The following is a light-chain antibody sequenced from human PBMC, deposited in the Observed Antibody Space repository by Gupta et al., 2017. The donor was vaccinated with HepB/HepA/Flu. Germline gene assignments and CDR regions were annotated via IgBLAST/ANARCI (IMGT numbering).Light chain of an antibody. V-gene: IGKV3-20*01. CDR3: RQYGSSPLT. CDR1: QSVSSSY. CDR2: GAS. Sequence: EIVLTQSPGTLSLSPGERVTLSCRASQSVSSSYLAWYQQKPGQAPRLLIYGASSRATGIPDRFSGSGSGTDFTLTIIRLEPEDFAVYYCRQYGSSPLTFGGGTKVEIK. J-gene: IGKJ4*01.